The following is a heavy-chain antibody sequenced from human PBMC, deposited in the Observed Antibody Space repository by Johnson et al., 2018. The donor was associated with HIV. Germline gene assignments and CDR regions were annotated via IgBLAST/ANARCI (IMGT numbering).Heavy chain of an antibody. V-gene: IGHV3-33*01. J-gene: IGHJ3*02. CDR1: GFTFSSYG. D-gene: IGHD5-24*01. CDR3: TRQRDGYNSVGAFDI. Sequence: QVQLVESGGGVVQPGRSLRLSCAASGFTFSSYGMHWVRQAPGKGLEWVAVIWYDGSNKYYADSVKGRFTISRDNSKNTLYLQMNSLKTEDTAVYYCTRQRDGYNSVGAFDIWGQGTMVTVSS. CDR2: IWYDGSNK.